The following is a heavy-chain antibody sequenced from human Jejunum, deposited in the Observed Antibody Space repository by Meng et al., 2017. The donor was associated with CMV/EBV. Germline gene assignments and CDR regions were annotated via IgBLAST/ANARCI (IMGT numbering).Heavy chain of an antibody. Sequence: AASGFSFSRHWMHWGRQTPGKGLVLVSRINTDGTDSDSADSMKGRFTISRANAKNTLYLQMNSLRAEDTAVYYCARKNSGADLDLWGQGTLVTVSS. CDR2: INTDGTDS. CDR3: ARKNSGADLDL. CDR1: GFSFSRHW. J-gene: IGHJ5*02. D-gene: IGHD6-19*01. V-gene: IGHV3-74*01.